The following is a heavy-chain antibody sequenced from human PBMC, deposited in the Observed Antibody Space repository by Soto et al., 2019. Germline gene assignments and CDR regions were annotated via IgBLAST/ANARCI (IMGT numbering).Heavy chain of an antibody. CDR1: GCTFSSYA. CDR2: IIPIFGTA. Sequence: ASVKVSCKASGCTFSSYAISWVRQAPGQGLEWMGGIIPIFGTANYAQKFQGRVTITADESTSTAYMELSSLRSEDTAVYYCARDLAEGYSYDLYYYCYGMDVWGQGTTVTVSS. CDR3: ARDLAEGYSYDLYYYCYGMDV. D-gene: IGHD5-18*01. J-gene: IGHJ6*02. V-gene: IGHV1-69*13.